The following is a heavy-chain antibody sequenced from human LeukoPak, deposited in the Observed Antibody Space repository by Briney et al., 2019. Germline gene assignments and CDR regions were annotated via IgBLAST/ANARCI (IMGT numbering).Heavy chain of an antibody. V-gene: IGHV1-69*05. CDR2: IIPIFGTA. CDR1: GGTFMSYA. CDR3: ASIRRVGATSYFDY. D-gene: IGHD1-26*01. J-gene: IGHJ4*02. Sequence: GSSVKVSCKASGGTFMSYAISWARQAPGQGLEWMGRIIPIFGTANYAQKFQGRVTITTDESTSTAYMELSSLRSEDTAVYYCASIRRVGATSYFDYWGQGTLVTVSS.